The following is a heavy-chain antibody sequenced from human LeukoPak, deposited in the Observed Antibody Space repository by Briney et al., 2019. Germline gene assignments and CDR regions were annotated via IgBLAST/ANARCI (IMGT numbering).Heavy chain of an antibody. D-gene: IGHD3-10*01. CDR1: GFTVSSNY. V-gene: IGHV3-53*01. CDR3: ARASRDYYGSGSYYTLFDY. J-gene: IGHJ4*02. Sequence: GGSLRLSCAASGFTVSSNYMSWVRQAPGKGLEWVSVIYSGGSTYYADSVKGRFTISRDNSKNTLYLQMNSLRAEDTAVYYCARASRDYYGSGSYYTLFDYWGQGTLVTVSS. CDR2: IYSGGST.